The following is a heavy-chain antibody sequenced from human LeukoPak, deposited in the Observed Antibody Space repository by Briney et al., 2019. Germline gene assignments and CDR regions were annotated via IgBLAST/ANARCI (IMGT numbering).Heavy chain of an antibody. Sequence: PGGSLRLSCAASGFTFSDAWMSWVRQAPGKGLEWVGRIKSDSDGGTTDYAAPVKGRFIISRAESKNTLYLQMNSLKTEDTAVYYCTRHDYFDYWGQGTLVTVSS. V-gene: IGHV3-15*01. CDR1: GFTFSDAW. J-gene: IGHJ4*02. CDR3: TRHDYFDY. CDR2: IKSDSDGGTT.